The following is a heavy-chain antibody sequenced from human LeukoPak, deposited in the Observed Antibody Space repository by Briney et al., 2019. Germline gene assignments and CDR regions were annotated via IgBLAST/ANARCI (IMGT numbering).Heavy chain of an antibody. CDR3: AIQKSNYYDSSGYGAFDI. CDR2: INPSGGST. D-gene: IGHD3-22*01. Sequence: GASVKVSCKASGYTFTSYYMHWVRQAPGQGLEWMGIINPSGGSTSYAQKFQGRVTMTRDTSTGTVYMELSSLGSEDTAVYYCAIQKSNYYDSSGYGAFDIWGQGTMVTVSS. J-gene: IGHJ3*02. V-gene: IGHV1-46*01. CDR1: GYTFTSYY.